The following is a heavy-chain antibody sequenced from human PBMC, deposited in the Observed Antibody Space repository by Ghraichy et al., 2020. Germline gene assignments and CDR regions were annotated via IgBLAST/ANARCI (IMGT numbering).Heavy chain of an antibody. D-gene: IGHD3-22*01. CDR1: GGSISSYY. J-gene: IGHJ4*02. V-gene: IGHV4-4*07. CDR2: IYSAGYT. Sequence: SETLSLTCAVSGGSISSYYWGWIRQPAGKGLEWIGRIYSAGYTDFNPSLKSRVTMSVDRSRNQFSLKLNSVTAADTAVYYCARETKDYDGSGYYYGLWGQGTQVIVSS. CDR3: ARETKDYDGSGYYYGL.